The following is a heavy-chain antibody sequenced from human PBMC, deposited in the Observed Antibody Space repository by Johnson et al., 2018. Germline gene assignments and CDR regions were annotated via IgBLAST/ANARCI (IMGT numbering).Heavy chain of an antibody. D-gene: IGHD5-24*01. CDR1: GFTFGEYA. Sequence: VQLVESGGDLVQPGRSLRLSCTGSGFTFGEYAMSWFRQAPGKGLEWVGFIRSKAYGMKTEYDASVKGRFTISRDDSKSIAYLKMNSLKTEDTAVYYCSRDRGDYVYYMDVWGKGTTVTVSS. CDR3: SRDRGDYVYYMDV. J-gene: IGHJ6*03. CDR2: IRSKAYGMKT. V-gene: IGHV3-49*03.